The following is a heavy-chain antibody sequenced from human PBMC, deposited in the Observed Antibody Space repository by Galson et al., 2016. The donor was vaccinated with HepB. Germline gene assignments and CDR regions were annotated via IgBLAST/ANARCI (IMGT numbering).Heavy chain of an antibody. CDR1: GFTFTNYA. D-gene: IGHD3-3*01. V-gene: IGHV3-23*01. J-gene: IGHJ5*02. CDR3: AKLRVPITIFGVVIIGGWFDP. Sequence: SLRLSCAASGFTFTNYAMTWVRQAPGKGLEWVSAITGSGGSTYYADSVKGRFTISRDNSKNTLFLQMNSLRAEDTAVYYCAKLRVPITIFGVVIIGGWFDPWGQETLVTVSS. CDR2: ITGSGGST.